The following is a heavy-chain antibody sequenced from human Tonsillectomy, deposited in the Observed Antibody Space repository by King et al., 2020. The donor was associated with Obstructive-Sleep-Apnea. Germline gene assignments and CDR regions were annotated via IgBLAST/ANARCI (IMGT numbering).Heavy chain of an antibody. CDR3: TTHYSGYDSYFEY. J-gene: IGHJ4*02. V-gene: IGHV3-15*01. CDR1: GFTFSNAW. D-gene: IGHD5-12*01. CDR2: IKSKTDGGTT. Sequence: QLVESGGGLVKPGGSLRLSCAASGFTFSNAWMSWVRQAPGKGLEWVGRIKSKTDGGTTDYAAPVKGRFTISRDDSKNTLYLQMNSLKTEDTAVYYCTTHYSGYDSYFEYWGQGTLVTVSS.